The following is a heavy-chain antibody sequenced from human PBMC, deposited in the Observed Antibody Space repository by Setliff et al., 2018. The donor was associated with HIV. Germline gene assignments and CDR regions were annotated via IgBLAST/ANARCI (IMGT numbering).Heavy chain of an antibody. D-gene: IGHD3-22*01. V-gene: IGHV4-61*02. CDR3: ARSCYYDSSGYSSRYWFDP. CDR2: IYTSGST. Sequence: NPSETLSLTCTVSGGSISSGSYYWNWIRQPAGKGLEWIGRIYTSGSTNYNPSLKSRVTISVDTSRNQFSLKLSSVTAADTAVYYCARSCYYDSSGYSSRYWFDPWGQGTLVTVSS. CDR1: GGSISSGSYY. J-gene: IGHJ5*02.